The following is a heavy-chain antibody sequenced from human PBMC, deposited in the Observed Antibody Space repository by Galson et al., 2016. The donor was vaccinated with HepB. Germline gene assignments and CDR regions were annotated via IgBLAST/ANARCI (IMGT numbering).Heavy chain of an antibody. CDR3: AREVDRSFQY. Sequence: SLRLSCAASGFSFSSYWMSWVRQAPGKGLEWVANINHVGGERYYVDSVRGRFTISRDDAKNSLFLQMNSLRVEDTAVYYCAREVDRSFQYWGQGVLVTVSS. D-gene: IGHD3-22*01. J-gene: IGHJ4*02. CDR1: GFSFSSYW. V-gene: IGHV3-7*01. CDR2: INHVGGER.